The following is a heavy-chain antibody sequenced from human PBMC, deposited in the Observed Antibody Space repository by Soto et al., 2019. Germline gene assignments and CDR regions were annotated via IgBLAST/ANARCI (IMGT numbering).Heavy chain of an antibody. CDR1: GGTFSSYA. CDR2: IIPIFGTA. CDR3: ARARDTGVNLYYFDY. V-gene: IGHV1-69*13. D-gene: IGHD1-1*01. J-gene: IGHJ4*02. Sequence: VASVKVSCKASGGTFSSYAISWVRQAPGQGLEGMGGIIPIFGTANYAQKFQGRVTITADESTSTAYMELSGLRSEDTAMYYCARARDTGVNLYYFDYWGQGTLVTVSS.